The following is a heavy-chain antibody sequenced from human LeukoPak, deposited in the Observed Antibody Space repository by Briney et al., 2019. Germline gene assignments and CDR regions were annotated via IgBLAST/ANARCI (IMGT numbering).Heavy chain of an antibody. CDR3: AKGDVAAAGNAVDWFDP. D-gene: IGHD6-13*01. J-gene: IGHJ5*02. CDR1: GFSFRHYG. CDR2: IRYDGSNK. Sequence: PGGSLRLSCAASGFSFRHYGMHWVRQAPGKGLEWVAFIRYDGSNKYYADSVKGRFTISRDNSKNTLYLQMNSLRAEDTAVYYCAKGDVAAAGNAVDWFDPWGQGTLVTVSS. V-gene: IGHV3-30*02.